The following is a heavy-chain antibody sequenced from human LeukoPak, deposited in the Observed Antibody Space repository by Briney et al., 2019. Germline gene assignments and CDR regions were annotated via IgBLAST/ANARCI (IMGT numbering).Heavy chain of an antibody. CDR3: ARGGYCSSSSCYGDDAFDI. V-gene: IGHV4-59*01. CDR1: GGSTSNYY. J-gene: IGHJ3*02. D-gene: IGHD2-2*01. CDR2: IYYSGSS. Sequence: SETLSLTCTVSGGSTSNYYWSWIRQPPGEGLEWIGYIYYSGSSNYNPSLKSRVTISVDTPRNQFSLRLSSVTAADTAMYYCARGGYCSSSSCYGDDAFDIWGQGTMVTVSS.